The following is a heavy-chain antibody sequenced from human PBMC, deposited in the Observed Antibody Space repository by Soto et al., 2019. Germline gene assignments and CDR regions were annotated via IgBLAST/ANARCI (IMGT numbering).Heavy chain of an antibody. D-gene: IGHD6-19*01. CDR1: GFTVSDYY. CDR3: AREVLAGVDY. Sequence: QVQLVESGGGLVKPGGSLRLSCAASGFTVSDYYMSWIRHAPGKGLEWISYISSSGSPIYYADSVRGRFTISRDNAKNSLYLQMNSLRAEDTAVYYWAREVLAGVDYWGQGTLVTVSS. CDR2: ISSSGSPI. V-gene: IGHV3-11*01. J-gene: IGHJ4*02.